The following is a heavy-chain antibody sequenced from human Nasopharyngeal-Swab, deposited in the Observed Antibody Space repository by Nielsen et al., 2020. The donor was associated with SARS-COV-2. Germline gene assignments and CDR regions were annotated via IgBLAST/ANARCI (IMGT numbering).Heavy chain of an antibody. Sequence: GGSLRLSCAASGFTFSTYSMNWVRQAPGKGLEWVSSISSSSSYIYYADSVKGRFTISRDNAKNSLYLQMNSLRAEDTAVFYCTRDLGRWQLFDPWGRGTLVTVSS. J-gene: IGHJ5*02. D-gene: IGHD7-27*01. CDR2: ISSSSSYI. V-gene: IGHV3-21*01. CDR3: TRDLGRWQLFDP. CDR1: GFTFSTYS.